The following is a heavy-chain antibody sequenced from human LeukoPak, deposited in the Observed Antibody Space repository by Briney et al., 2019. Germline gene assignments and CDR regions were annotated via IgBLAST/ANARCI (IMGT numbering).Heavy chain of an antibody. CDR2: ISSSSSYI. CDR3: ARDSRTFGGVMGDY. V-gene: IGHV3-21*01. D-gene: IGHD3-16*01. J-gene: IGHJ4*02. CDR1: GFTFSSYS. Sequence: PGGSLRLSCEASGFTFSSYSMNWVRQAPGKGLEWVSSISSSSSYIYYADSVKGRFTISRDNAKNSLYLQMNSLRAEDTAVYYCARDSRTFGGVMGDYWGQGTLVTVSS.